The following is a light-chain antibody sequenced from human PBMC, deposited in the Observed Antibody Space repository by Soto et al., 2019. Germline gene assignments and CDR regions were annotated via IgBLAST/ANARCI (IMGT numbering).Light chain of an antibody. Sequence: QPVLTQPPSASETPGQRVTISCSGGSSNIGRNYVYWYQQLPGTAPKLLIYTNNQRPSGVPDRFSGSKSGTSASLAISGLRSEDEADYYCATWDDSLSGVVFGGGTKLTVL. CDR3: ATWDDSLSGVV. V-gene: IGLV1-47*02. CDR2: TNN. CDR1: SSNIGRNY. J-gene: IGLJ2*01.